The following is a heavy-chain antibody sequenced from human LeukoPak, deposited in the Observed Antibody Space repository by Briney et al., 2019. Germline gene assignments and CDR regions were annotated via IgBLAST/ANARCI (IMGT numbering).Heavy chain of an antibody. J-gene: IGHJ4*02. V-gene: IGHV1-69*13. CDR2: IIPIFGTA. Sequence: SVKVSCKASGGTFSSYAISWVRQAPGQGLEWMGGIIPIFGTANYAQKFQGRVTITADESTSTAYTELSCLRSEDTAVYYCARAAYYDYVWGSYPIGRFDYWGQGTLVTVSS. CDR3: ARAAYYDYVWGSYPIGRFDY. CDR1: GGTFSSYA. D-gene: IGHD3-16*01.